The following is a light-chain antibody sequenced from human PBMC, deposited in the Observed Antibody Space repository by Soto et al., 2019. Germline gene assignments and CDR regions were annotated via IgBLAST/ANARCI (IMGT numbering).Light chain of an antibody. J-gene: IGKJ1*01. V-gene: IGKV3-20*01. CDR1: QGFXRTY. CDR2: ATS. CDR3: QQYGRSGT. Sequence: IVLTKSPGTLSLSPGESATLSCRASQGFXRTYLAWYQQKPVQAPGLLIYATSSSATGIPDSFSGSGCGTDFTITISRLEPEDVEVYCCQQYGRSGTFGQGTKVDIK.